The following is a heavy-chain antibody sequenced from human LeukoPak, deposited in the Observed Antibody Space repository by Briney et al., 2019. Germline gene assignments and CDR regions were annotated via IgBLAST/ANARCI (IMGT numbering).Heavy chain of an antibody. CDR2: ISSDGSSE. Sequence: GGSLRLSCAASGFTFNSYAMHWVRQAPGKGLQWVAVISSDGSSEFSAGSVKGRFTISRDNSKNALYLQTNTLRAEDTAVYYCARASLLARGYHYYMDVWGKGTTVTVSS. CDR1: GFTFNSYA. J-gene: IGHJ6*03. CDR3: ARASLLARGYHYYMDV. D-gene: IGHD3-3*02. V-gene: IGHV3-30*01.